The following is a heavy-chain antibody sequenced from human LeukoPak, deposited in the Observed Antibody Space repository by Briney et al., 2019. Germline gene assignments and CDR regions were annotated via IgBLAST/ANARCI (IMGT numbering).Heavy chain of an antibody. CDR2: IYYSGST. D-gene: IGHD5-18*01. Sequence: SETLSLTCTVSGGSISSYYWSWIRQPPGKGLEWIGYIYYSGSTNYNPSLKSRVTISVDTSKNQFSLKLSSVTAADTAVYYCARHGKISGYSTRSMDYWDQGTLVTVSS. CDR1: GGSISSYY. J-gene: IGHJ4*02. CDR3: ARHGKISGYSTRSMDY. V-gene: IGHV4-59*08.